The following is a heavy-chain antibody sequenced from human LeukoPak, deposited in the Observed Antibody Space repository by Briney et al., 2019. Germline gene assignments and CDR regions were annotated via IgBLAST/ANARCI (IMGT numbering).Heavy chain of an antibody. CDR2: IYTSGST. CDR1: GGSISSGSYY. J-gene: IGHJ4*02. D-gene: IGHD4-23*01. Sequence: SETLSLTCTVSGGSISSGSYYWSWIRQPAGKGLEWIGRIYTSGSTNYNPSLKSRVTISLDTSKNQFSLKLSSVTAADTAMYYCARVSRGNSVGGDYWGQGTLVTVSS. CDR3: ARVSRGNSVGGDY. V-gene: IGHV4-61*02.